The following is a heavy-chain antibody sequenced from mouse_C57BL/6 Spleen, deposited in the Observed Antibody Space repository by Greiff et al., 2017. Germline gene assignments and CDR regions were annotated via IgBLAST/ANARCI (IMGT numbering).Heavy chain of an antibody. V-gene: IGHV5-17*01. J-gene: IGHJ1*03. Sequence: EVQLVESGGGLVKPGGSLKLSCAASGFTFSDYGMHWVRQAPEKGLEWVAYISSGSSTIYYADTVKGRFTISRDNAKNTLFLQMSSLTSEDTAMYDCARGDSDGDFEVWGTGTTVTVAS. CDR3: ARGDSDGDFEV. D-gene: IGHD2-3*01. CDR2: ISSGSSTI. CDR1: GFTFSDYG.